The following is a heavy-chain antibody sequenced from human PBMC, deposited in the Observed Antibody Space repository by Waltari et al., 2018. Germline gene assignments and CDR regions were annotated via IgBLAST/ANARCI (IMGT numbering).Heavy chain of an antibody. CDR1: GDAFNGYL. J-gene: IGHJ6*02. Sequence: QVQLVQSGAEVKKPGASVKVPCKASGDAFNGYLPHWVRQTPGQGFEWMGWINPKNGDTEYAPKFKGRVTMTKDTSTSVVYMEVSRLTSDDTAVFYCARKRPVAGVGAGLDVWGQGTAVILSS. CDR3: ARKRPVAGVGAGLDV. CDR2: INPKNGDT. V-gene: IGHV1-2*02. D-gene: IGHD6-19*01.